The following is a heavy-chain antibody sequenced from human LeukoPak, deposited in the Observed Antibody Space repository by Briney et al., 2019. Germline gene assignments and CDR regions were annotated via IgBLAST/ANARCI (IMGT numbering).Heavy chain of an antibody. V-gene: IGHV3-33*01. J-gene: IGHJ4*02. CDR3: ARDRRAKLLDY. Sequence: GGSLRLSCAASRFTFSSYGMHWVRQAPGKGLEWVAVIWYDGSNKYYADSAKGRFTISRDNSKNTLYLQMNSLRAEDTAVYYCARDRRAKLLDYWGQGTLVTVSS. CDR2: IWYDGSNK. D-gene: IGHD2-15*01. CDR1: RFTFSSYG.